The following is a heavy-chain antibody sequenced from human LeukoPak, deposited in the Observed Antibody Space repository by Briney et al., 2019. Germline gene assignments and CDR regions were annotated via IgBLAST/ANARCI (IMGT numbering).Heavy chain of an antibody. CDR1: GYTFTRYY. CDR3: ARLTVDPIAVADSFDY. Sequence: GASVKVSCKASGYTFTRYYMHWVRQAPGQGLGWMGIINPSGGSTSYAQKFQGRVTMTRDTSTSTVYMELSSLRSEDTAVYYCARLTVDPIAVADSFDYWGQGTLVTVSS. CDR2: INPSGGST. J-gene: IGHJ4*02. D-gene: IGHD6-19*01. V-gene: IGHV1-46*01.